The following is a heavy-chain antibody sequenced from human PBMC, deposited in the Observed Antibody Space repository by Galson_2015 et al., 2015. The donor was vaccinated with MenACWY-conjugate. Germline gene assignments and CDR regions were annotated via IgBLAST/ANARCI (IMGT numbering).Heavy chain of an antibody. CDR1: GFTFNTYW. V-gene: IGHV3-7*03. Sequence: SLRLSCAASGFTFNTYWMTWVRQAPGKGLEWVANIKQDGSEKYYVDSVQGRFTISRDNAKNSLYLQMNSLRAEDTAVYYCARRGDSGGRYDVWGQGTTVTVSS. CDR2: IKQDGSEK. D-gene: IGHD3-16*01. CDR3: ARRGDSGGRYDV. J-gene: IGHJ6*02.